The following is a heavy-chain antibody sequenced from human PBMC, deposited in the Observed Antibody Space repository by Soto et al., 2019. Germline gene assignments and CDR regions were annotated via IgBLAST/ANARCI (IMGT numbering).Heavy chain of an antibody. CDR3: ARDNIVSGRARFYGMDV. Sequence: PGGSLRLSCAASGFTVSSNYMSWVRQAPGKGLEWVSVIYSGGSTYYADSVKGRFIISRDNSKNTLYLQMNSLRAEDTAVYYCARDNIVSGRARFYGMDVWGQGTTVTVSS. CDR2: IYSGGST. CDR1: GFTVSSNY. J-gene: IGHJ6*02. V-gene: IGHV3-66*01. D-gene: IGHD2-15*01.